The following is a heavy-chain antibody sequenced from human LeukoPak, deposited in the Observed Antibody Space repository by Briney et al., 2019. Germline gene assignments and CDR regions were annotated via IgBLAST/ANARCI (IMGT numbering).Heavy chain of an antibody. V-gene: IGHV1-69*04. CDR2: IIPTLGIA. CDR3: TGSGSSHWFDP. CDR1: GYTFTSYG. D-gene: IGHD3-10*01. Sequence: SVKVSCKASGYTFTSYGISWVRQAPGQGLEWMGRIIPTLGIANYAQKFQGRVTITADKSTSTAYMELSSLRSEDTAVYYCTGSGSSHWFDPWGQGTLVTVSS. J-gene: IGHJ5*02.